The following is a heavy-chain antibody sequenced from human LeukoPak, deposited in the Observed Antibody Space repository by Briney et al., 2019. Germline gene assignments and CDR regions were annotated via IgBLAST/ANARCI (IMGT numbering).Heavy chain of an antibody. J-gene: IGHJ4*02. CDR3: ARDPRLVISSSIFDY. D-gene: IGHD3-9*01. CDR2: IYHSGST. CDR1: GYSISSGYY. Sequence: PSETLSLTCTVSGYSISSGYYWGWIRQPPGKGLEWIGSIYHSGSTYYNPSLKSRVTISVDTSKNQFSLKLSSVTAADTAVYYCARDPRLVISSSIFDYWGQGTLVTVSS. V-gene: IGHV4-38-2*02.